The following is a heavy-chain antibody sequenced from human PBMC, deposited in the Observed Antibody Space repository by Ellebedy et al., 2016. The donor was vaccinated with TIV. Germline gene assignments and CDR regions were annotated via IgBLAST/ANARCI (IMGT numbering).Heavy chain of an antibody. V-gene: IGHV1-2*02. CDR2: VYPDSGGT. Sequence: ASVKVSXXASGYTFTAYWIHWVRQAPGQGLEWMGWVYPDSGGTNYAQKFQGRVTMTSDKSISTAYMELSGLRSNNTAMYYCVRIYETHKRGYVYWGQGTLLTLSS. D-gene: IGHD3-22*01. J-gene: IGHJ4*02. CDR1: GYTFTAYW. CDR3: VRIYETHKRGYVY.